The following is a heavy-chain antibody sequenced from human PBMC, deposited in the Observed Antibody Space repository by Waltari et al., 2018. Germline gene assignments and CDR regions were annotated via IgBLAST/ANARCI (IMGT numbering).Heavy chain of an antibody. D-gene: IGHD2-2*01. CDR2: VIPNNGAT. V-gene: IGHV1-2*02. CDR3: ARGVLPPALDY. J-gene: IGHJ4*02. Sequence: QVQLVQSGAEVKKPGASVKVSCKASGYTFAPYYIHWVRQAPGQGLEWMGWVIPNNGATKYAQKFHGRVTMTRDTSISTAYLELTGLRSDDTAVYYCARGVLPPALDYWGQGTPVTVSS. CDR1: GYTFAPYY.